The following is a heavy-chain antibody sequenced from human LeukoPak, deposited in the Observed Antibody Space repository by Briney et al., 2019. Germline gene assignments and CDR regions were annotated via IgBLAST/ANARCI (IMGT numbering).Heavy chain of an antibody. D-gene: IGHD2-15*01. J-gene: IGHJ5*02. CDR1: GFTFSSYE. Sequence: GGSLRLSCAASGFTFSSYEMNWVRQAPGKGLEWVSAISGSGGSTYYADSVKGRFTISRDNSKNTLYLQMNSLRAEDTAVYYCANRVVVAATNWFDPWGQGTLVTVSS. V-gene: IGHV3-23*01. CDR2: ISGSGGST. CDR3: ANRVVVAATNWFDP.